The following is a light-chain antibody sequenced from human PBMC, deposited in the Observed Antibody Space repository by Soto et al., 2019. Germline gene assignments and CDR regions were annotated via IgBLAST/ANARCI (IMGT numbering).Light chain of an antibody. V-gene: IGLV2-14*03. CDR2: DVS. Sequence: QSALTQPASVSGSPGQSITISCTGTSSDVGGYNYVSWHQQYPAKAPKLMIYDVSNRPSGVSDRFSGSKSGNTASLTISGLQAEDEAEYYCTSYTSSSTDVVFGGGTKVTVL. J-gene: IGLJ2*01. CDR3: TSYTSSSTDVV. CDR1: SSDVGGYNY.